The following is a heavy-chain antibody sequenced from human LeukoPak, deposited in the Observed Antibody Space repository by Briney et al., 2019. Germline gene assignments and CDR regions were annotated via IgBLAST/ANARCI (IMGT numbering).Heavy chain of an antibody. CDR1: GGSMSGFY. V-gene: IGHV4-4*07. CDR3: ARDSGSAGYYDSSGYYYYYYMDV. Sequence: SETLSLTCTVSGGSMSGFYWSWIRQPAGKGLEWIGRIYTSGSTNYNPSLKSRVTMSVDTSKNQFSLKLSSVTAADTAVYYCARDSGSAGYYDSSGYYYYYYMDVWGKGATVTVSS. J-gene: IGHJ6*03. D-gene: IGHD3-22*01. CDR2: IYTSGST.